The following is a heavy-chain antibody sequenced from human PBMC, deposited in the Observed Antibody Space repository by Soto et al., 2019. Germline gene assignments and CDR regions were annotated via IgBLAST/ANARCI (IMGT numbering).Heavy chain of an antibody. V-gene: IGHV3-23*01. CDR3: SGRYCTNGVCYTNYYYYIDV. CDR1: GFTFSTYA. J-gene: IGHJ6*03. D-gene: IGHD2-8*01. Sequence: EVQLLESGGGLVQPGGSLRLSCAASGFTFSTYAMSWVRQAPGKGLEWVSTITTSGGNTYYADSVQGRFTISRDNSKNTLYLQMNSLRAEATAVYYCSGRYCTNGVCYTNYYYYIDVWCKGTTVTVSS. CDR2: ITTSGGNT.